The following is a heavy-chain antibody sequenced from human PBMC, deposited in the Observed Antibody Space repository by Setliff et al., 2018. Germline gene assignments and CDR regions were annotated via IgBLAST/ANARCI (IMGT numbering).Heavy chain of an antibody. CDR3: TTDVTGSYYQEIHY. Sequence: GGSLRLSCAASGFTLSNYDMSWIRQAPGKGLEWVSVFSGSGGSTYYADSVKGRFTISRDNSKNTLYLQMNSLRAEDTAVYYCTTDVTGSYYQEIHYWGQGTLVTVSS. J-gene: IGHJ4*02. CDR1: GFTLSNYD. V-gene: IGHV3-23*01. D-gene: IGHD1-26*01. CDR2: FSGSGGST.